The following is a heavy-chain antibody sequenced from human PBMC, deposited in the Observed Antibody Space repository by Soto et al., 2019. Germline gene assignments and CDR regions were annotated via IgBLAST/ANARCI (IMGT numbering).Heavy chain of an antibody. J-gene: IGHJ4*02. CDR2: ISGSGGST. CDR1: GFTFSSYA. CDR3: AKDGLRTRRWYFDY. Sequence: GGSLRLSCAASGFTFSSYAMSWVRQAPGKGLEWVSAISGSGGSTYYADSVKGRFTFSRDNSKNTLYLQMNSLRAEDTAVYYCAKDGLRTRRWYFDYWGQGTLVTVSS. D-gene: IGHD5-12*01. V-gene: IGHV3-23*01.